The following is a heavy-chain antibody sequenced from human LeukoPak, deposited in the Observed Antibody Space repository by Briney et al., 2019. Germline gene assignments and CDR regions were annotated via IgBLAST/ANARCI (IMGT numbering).Heavy chain of an antibody. CDR3: TKASSWYIEYFQH. Sequence: GGSLRLSCAASGFPVSSNYMSGVRQAPGKGLEWVSVIYSGGSTYYTDSVKGRFTISRDNSKNTLYLQMNSLRAEGTAVYYCTKASSWYIEYFQHWGQGTLVTVSS. D-gene: IGHD6-13*01. CDR1: GFPVSSNY. J-gene: IGHJ1*01. V-gene: IGHV3-53*01. CDR2: IYSGGST.